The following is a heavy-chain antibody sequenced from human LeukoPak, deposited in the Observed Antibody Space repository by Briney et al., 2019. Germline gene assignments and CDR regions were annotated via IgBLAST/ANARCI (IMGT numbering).Heavy chain of an antibody. CDR3: AKGAHSSGWLSHDY. CDR1: GFTFSNYW. Sequence: GGSLRLSCAASGFTFSNYWMSWVRQAPGKGLEWVSDISGSGESTHYADSVKGRFTISRDNSKNTLYLQMSSLRGEDTAVYYCAKGAHSSGWLSHDYWGQGTLVTVSS. D-gene: IGHD6-19*01. J-gene: IGHJ4*02. CDR2: ISGSGEST. V-gene: IGHV3-23*01.